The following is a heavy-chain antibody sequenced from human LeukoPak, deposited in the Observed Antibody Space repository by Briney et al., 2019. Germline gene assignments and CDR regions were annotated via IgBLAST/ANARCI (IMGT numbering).Heavy chain of an antibody. CDR3: ASIVVVVAATPAYYFDY. J-gene: IGHJ4*02. V-gene: IGHV3-11*06. CDR1: GFTFSGYY. Sequence: GGSLRLSCAASGFTFSGYYMSWIRQAPGKGLEWVSYISSSSSYTNYADSVKGRFTISRDNAKNSLYLQMNSLRAEDTAVYYCASIVVVVAATPAYYFDYWGQGTLVTVSS. D-gene: IGHD2-15*01. CDR2: ISSSSSYT.